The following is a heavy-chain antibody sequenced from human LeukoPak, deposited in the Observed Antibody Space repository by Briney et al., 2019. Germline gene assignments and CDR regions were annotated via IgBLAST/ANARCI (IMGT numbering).Heavy chain of an antibody. CDR1: GFTFSSYA. V-gene: IGHV3-23*01. CDR2: ISGSGGST. D-gene: IGHD5-18*01. J-gene: IGHJ4*02. CDR3: AKDARARGYSYGYDY. Sequence: GGSLRLSCAASGFTFSSYAMSRVRQAPGKGLEWVSAISGSGGSTYYADSVKGRFTISRDNSKNTLYLQMNSLRAEDTAVYYCAKDARARGYSYGYDYWGQGTLVTVSS.